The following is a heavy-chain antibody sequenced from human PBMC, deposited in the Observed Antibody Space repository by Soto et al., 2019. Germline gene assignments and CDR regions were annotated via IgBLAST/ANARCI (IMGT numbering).Heavy chain of an antibody. CDR3: ARTAAAGNYYYGMDV. D-gene: IGHD6-13*01. V-gene: IGHV5-51*01. Sequence: GESLKISCKGSGYSFTSYWIGWARQMPGKGLEWMGTIYPGDSDTRYSPSFQGQVTISADKSISTAYLQWSSLKASDTAMYYCARTAAAGNYYYGMDVWGQGTTVTVSS. CDR1: GYSFTSYW. CDR2: IYPGDSDT. J-gene: IGHJ6*02.